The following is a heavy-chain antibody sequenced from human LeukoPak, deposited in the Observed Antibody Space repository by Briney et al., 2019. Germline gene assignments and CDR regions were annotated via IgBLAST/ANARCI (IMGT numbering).Heavy chain of an antibody. CDR2: INSDGSST. CDR1: GFTFSSHD. J-gene: IGHJ6*02. D-gene: IGHD3-10*01. Sequence: GGSLRLSCAASGFTFSSHDMNWVRQAPGKGLVWVSRINSDGSSTTYADSVKGRFIISRDNAKNTLYLQMNSLRAEDTAVYFCARDYGRSRDYGMDVWGQGTTVTVSS. V-gene: IGHV3-74*01. CDR3: ARDYGRSRDYGMDV.